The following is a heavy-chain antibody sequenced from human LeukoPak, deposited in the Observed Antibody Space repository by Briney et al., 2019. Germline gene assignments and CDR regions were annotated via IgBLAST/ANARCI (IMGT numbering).Heavy chain of an antibody. J-gene: IGHJ6*02. CDR2: INHSGST. D-gene: IGHD5-18*01. Sequence: SETLSLTCAVYGGSFSGYYWSWIRQPPRKGLEWIGEINHSGSTNYNPSLKSRVTISVDTSKNQFSLKLSSVTAADTAVYYCARRIQLWLKNYYYGMDVWGQGTTVTVSS. V-gene: IGHV4-34*01. CDR3: ARRIQLWLKNYYYGMDV. CDR1: GGSFSGYY.